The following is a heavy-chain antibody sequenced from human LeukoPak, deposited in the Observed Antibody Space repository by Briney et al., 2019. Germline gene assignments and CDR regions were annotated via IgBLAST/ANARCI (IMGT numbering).Heavy chain of an antibody. CDR3: ARDRFYDSSGYYGNDAFDI. CDR1: GGSISSGDYY. D-gene: IGHD3-22*01. V-gene: IGHV4-30-4*01. Sequence: SQTLSLTCTVSGGSISSGDYYWSWIRQPPGKGLEWIGYIYYSGSTYYNPSLKSRVTISVDTSKNQFSLKLSPVTAADTAVYYCARDRFYDSSGYYGNDAFDIWGQGTMVTVSS. J-gene: IGHJ3*02. CDR2: IYYSGST.